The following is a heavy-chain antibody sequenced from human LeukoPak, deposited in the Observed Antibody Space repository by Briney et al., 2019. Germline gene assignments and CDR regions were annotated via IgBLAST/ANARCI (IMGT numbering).Heavy chain of an antibody. J-gene: IGHJ4*02. CDR1: GYTFTTYG. D-gene: IGHD3-22*01. Sequence: ASLKVSCKASGYTFTTYGISWVRQAPGQGLEWMGWISGYNGNTNYAQKLQGRVTMTTDTSTSTAYMELRSLRSDDTAVYYCARSQAYYYDSSGYGGLDYWAREPWSPSPQ. CDR2: ISGYNGNT. CDR3: ARSQAYYYDSSGYGGLDY. V-gene: IGHV1-18*01.